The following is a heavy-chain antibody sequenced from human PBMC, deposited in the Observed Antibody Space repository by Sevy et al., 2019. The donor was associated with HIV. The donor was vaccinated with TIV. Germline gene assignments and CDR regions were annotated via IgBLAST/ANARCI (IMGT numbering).Heavy chain of an antibody. CDR3: GWGSRYFDL. Sequence: SENLSLTCTVSGGSMNDYYWTCIRQTPGKRLEWIGYIFSNGSTNQHRSRESRAIISVDMSRNQVFLTVNSVTAADTAVHFCGWGSRYFDLWGRGTWVTVSS. V-gene: IGHV4-59*01. CDR1: GGSMNDYY. J-gene: IGHJ2*01. D-gene: IGHD3-16*01. CDR2: IFSNGST.